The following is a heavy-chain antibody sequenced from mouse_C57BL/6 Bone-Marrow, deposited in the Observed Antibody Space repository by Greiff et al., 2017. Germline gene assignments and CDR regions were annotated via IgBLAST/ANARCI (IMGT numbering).Heavy chain of an antibody. CDR2: IRNKANGYTT. V-gene: IGHV7-3*01. Sequence: EVKLMESGGGLVQPGGSLSLSCAASGFTFTDYYMSWVRQPPGQALEWLGFIRNKANGYTTEYSASVKGRFTISRDNSKSILYLQMNALRAEDSATYECASHYYGSSCVAYWGQGTLGTVSA. J-gene: IGHJ3*01. CDR3: ASHYYGSSCVAY. D-gene: IGHD1-1*01. CDR1: GFTFTDYY.